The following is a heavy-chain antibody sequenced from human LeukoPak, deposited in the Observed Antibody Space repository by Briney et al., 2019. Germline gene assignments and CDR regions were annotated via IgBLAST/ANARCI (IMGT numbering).Heavy chain of an antibody. CDR1: GFTFSSYS. V-gene: IGHV3-30*03. D-gene: IGHD3-22*01. J-gene: IGHJ4*02. CDR2: ISYDGNNK. CDR3: ARAYYYDSSGYSPVPDY. Sequence: GGSLRLSCAASGFTFSSYSMNWVRQAPGKGLEWVAVISYDGNNKYYADSVKGRFTISRDNSKNTLYLQMNSLRAEDTAVYYCARAYYYDSSGYSPVPDYWGQGTLVTVSS.